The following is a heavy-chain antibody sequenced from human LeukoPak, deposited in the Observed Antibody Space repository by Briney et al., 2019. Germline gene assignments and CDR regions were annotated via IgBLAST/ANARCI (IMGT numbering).Heavy chain of an antibody. V-gene: IGHV4-39*07. J-gene: IGHJ4*02. D-gene: IGHD5-18*01. CDR3: ARIEMSGYTYGFLAF. CDR1: GASISSSAYY. CDR2: FHYSGNT. Sequence: SETLSLTCTVSGASISSSAYYWGWIRQPPGTGLEWIGSFHYSGNTYYNPSLKSRVTISVDPYKNQFSLRLGSVTAADTAVYYCARIEMSGYTYGFLAFWGQGTLVTVSS.